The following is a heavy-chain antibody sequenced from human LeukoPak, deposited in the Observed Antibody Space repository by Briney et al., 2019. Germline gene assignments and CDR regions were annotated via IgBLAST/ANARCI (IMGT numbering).Heavy chain of an antibody. D-gene: IGHD1-1*01. CDR2: ISYDGSNK. CDR1: GFTFSSYG. J-gene: IGHJ4*02. CDR3: AKVRYDTDY. V-gene: IGHV3-30*18. Sequence: GGSLRLSCAASGFTFSSYGMHWVRQAPGKGLEWVAVISYDGSNKYYADSVKGRFTISRDNSKNTVYLQMNSLRAEDTALYYCAKVRYDTDYWGQGTLVIVSS.